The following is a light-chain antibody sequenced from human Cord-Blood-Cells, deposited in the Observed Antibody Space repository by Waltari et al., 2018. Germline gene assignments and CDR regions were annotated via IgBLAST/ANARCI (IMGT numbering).Light chain of an antibody. Sequence: QSALTQPASVSGSPGQSITISCTGTSRDVGGYNYAAWYQQHPGKAPKRMIYDVSKRPSGVSNRFSGSKSGNTASLTISGLQAGAEADYYCSSYTSSSRVFGGGTRLTVL. J-gene: IGLJ3*02. V-gene: IGLV2-14*01. CDR1: SRDVGGYNY. CDR3: SSYTSSSRV. CDR2: DVS.